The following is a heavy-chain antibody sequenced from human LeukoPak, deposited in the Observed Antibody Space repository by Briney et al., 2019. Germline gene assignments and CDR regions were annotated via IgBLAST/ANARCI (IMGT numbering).Heavy chain of an antibody. CDR2: ISYDGSNK. J-gene: IGHJ4*02. V-gene: IGHV3-30-3*01. CDR1: GFTFSSYA. Sequence: GGSLRLSCAASGFTFSSYAMHWVRQAPGKGLEWVAVISYDGSNKYYADSVKGRFTISRDNSKNTLYLQMNSLRAEDTAVYYCARVYGSGVWDGYFDSWGQGTLVTVSS. CDR3: ARVYGSGVWDGYFDS. D-gene: IGHD3-10*01.